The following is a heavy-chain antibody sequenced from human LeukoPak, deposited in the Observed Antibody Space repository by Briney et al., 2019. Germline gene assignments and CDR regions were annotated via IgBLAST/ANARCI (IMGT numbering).Heavy chain of an antibody. D-gene: IGHD3-10*01. V-gene: IGHV4-34*01. CDR3: ARSGPNGSGSYYRGKNYFDY. Sequence: PETLSLTCAVYGGSFSGYYWSWIRQPPGKGLEWIGEINHSGSINYNPSLKSRVTISVDTSKNQFSLKLSSVTAADTAVYYCARSGPNGSGSYYRGKNYFDYWGQGTLVTVSS. CDR1: GGSFSGYY. CDR2: INHSGSI. J-gene: IGHJ4*02.